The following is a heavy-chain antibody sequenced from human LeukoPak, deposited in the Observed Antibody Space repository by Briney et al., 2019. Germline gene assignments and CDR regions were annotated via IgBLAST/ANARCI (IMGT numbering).Heavy chain of an antibody. Sequence: GGSLRLSCAASGFTFRNYAMSWVRQAPGKGLEWVSGISGSGTNTYYADSVKGRFTISRDNSKNTLYLQMNSLRAEDTAVYYCAKDQYYYDSSGSKLWGQGTLVTVSS. CDR1: GFTFRNYA. J-gene: IGHJ4*02. CDR2: ISGSGTNT. V-gene: IGHV3-23*01. D-gene: IGHD3-22*01. CDR3: AKDQYYYDSSGSKL.